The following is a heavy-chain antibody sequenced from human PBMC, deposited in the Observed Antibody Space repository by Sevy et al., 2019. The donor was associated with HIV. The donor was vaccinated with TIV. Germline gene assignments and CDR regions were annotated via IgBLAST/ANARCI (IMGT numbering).Heavy chain of an antibody. CDR3: ARAYCSGGSCYSLAY. V-gene: IGHV1-18*01. CDR2: ISPFNGDT. D-gene: IGHD2-15*01. J-gene: IGHJ4*02. CDR1: GYTFTSYR. Sequence: ASVKVSCQASGYTFTSYRIYWVRQAPGQGLEWMGWISPFNGDTNYAQKLQGRVTMITDTSTNTAYMEMRSLRSDETAVYDCARAYCSGGSCYSLAYWGQGTLVTVSS.